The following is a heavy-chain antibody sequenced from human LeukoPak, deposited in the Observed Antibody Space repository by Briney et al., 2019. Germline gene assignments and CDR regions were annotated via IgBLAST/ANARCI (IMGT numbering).Heavy chain of an antibody. V-gene: IGHV3-11*04. J-gene: IGHJ4*02. CDR2: ISSSGTTI. CDR1: GFTFSDYY. Sequence: GGSLRLSCAASGFTFSDYYMSWIRQAPGKGLEWVSYISSSGTTIYYADSVKGRFTISRDNAKNSLYLQMNSLRAEDTAMYYCARINIAAAGAIFDYWGQGALVTVSS. D-gene: IGHD6-13*01. CDR3: ARINIAAAGAIFDY.